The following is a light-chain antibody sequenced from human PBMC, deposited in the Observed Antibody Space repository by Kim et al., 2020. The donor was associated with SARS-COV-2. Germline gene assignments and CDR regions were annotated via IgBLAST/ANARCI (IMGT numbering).Light chain of an antibody. Sequence: QRVTISGTGSNSNIGASYAVHWYQQRPGTGPTLLIYGNTNRPSGVPDRFSGSKSGTSASLAITGLQAEDEAYYYCQSYDSSLSGYVFGTGTKVTVL. J-gene: IGLJ1*01. CDR2: GNT. CDR3: QSYDSSLSGYV. V-gene: IGLV1-40*01. CDR1: NSNIGASYA.